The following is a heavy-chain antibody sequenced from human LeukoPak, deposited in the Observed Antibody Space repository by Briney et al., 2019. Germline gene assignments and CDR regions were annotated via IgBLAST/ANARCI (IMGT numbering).Heavy chain of an antibody. Sequence: GASVKVSCKASGYTFTGYYMHWVRQAPGQGLEWMGWINPKSGGTKYAQKFQGRVTMTRDTSITTAYMELSRLRSDDTAVYYCARVKGSYYDHRDDAFDIWGQGTTVTVSS. J-gene: IGHJ3*02. D-gene: IGHD3-16*01. CDR3: ARVKGSYYDHRDDAFDI. V-gene: IGHV1-2*02. CDR2: INPKSGGT. CDR1: GYTFTGYY.